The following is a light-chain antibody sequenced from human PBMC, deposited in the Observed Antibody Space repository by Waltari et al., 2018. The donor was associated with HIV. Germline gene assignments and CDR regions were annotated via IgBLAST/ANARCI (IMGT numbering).Light chain of an antibody. CDR1: QSISSY. CDR3: QQSYSTPPT. V-gene: IGKV1-39*01. CDR2: AAS. Sequence: DIQMTQSPSSLSASVGDRVTINCRASQSISSYLNWYQQKPGKAPKLLIYAASSLQSGVPSRFSGSGSGTDFTLTISSLQPEDFATYYCQQSYSTPPTFGGGTKVEIK. J-gene: IGKJ4*02.